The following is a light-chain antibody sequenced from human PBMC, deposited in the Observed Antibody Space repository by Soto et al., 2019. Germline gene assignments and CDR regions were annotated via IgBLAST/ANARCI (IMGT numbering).Light chain of an antibody. J-gene: IGKJ2*01. CDR2: DAS. V-gene: IGKV1-5*01. Sequence: DIQVTQSPPTLSASVGDRVTITCRASQTISTWMAWYQQKPGKAPKLLVYDASTLQSGVASRFSGSGSGTEFTLIISGLHPDDSATYYCQQYTNTNNTWMFGQGTKLDIK. CDR1: QTISTW. CDR3: QQYTNTNNTWM.